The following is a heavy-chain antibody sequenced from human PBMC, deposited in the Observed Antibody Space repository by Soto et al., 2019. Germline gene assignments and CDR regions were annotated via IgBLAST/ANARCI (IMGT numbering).Heavy chain of an antibody. V-gene: IGHV3-30*14. CDR3: ARRTLVNSRYPQH. CDR1: GFTFSNYP. Sequence: QVQLVESGGGVVQPGGSLRLSCAASGFTFSNYPRHWVRQAPGKGLEWVAVISYDGSDKYYADSVKGRFTLSRDNSKNTLYLQMNSLTAEDTAVYFCARRTLVNSRYPQHWGQGTLVTVSS. J-gene: IGHJ1*01. CDR2: ISYDGSDK. D-gene: IGHD2-8*02.